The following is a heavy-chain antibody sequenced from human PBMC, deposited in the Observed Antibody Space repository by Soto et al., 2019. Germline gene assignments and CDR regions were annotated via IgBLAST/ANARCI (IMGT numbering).Heavy chain of an antibody. CDR2: IIPIFGTV. V-gene: IGHV1-69*01. Sequence: QVQLVQSGAEVKKPGSSVKVSCKASGGTFSSYAISWVRQAPGQWLEWMGGIIPIFGTVNYAQKFQGRVTITADESTSTAYMELSSLRSEDPAVYYCARGYYDSSGCSYCVQGTLVTVSS. CDR3: ARGYYDSSGCSY. J-gene: IGHJ4*02. D-gene: IGHD3-22*01. CDR1: GGTFSSYA.